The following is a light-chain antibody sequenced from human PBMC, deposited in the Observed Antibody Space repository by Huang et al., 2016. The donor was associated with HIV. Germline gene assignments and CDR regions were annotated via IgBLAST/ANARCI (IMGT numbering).Light chain of an antibody. CDR3: QQYNNWPPVT. Sequence: EIVMTQSPATLSVSPGKRATLSCRANKNIGTTLAWYQQKPGQAPRLLIYGASTRAPGIPDRFSGRGSGTEFTLTISSLQSEDLAVYYYQQYNNWPPVTFGQGTRLEIK. J-gene: IGKJ5*01. V-gene: IGKV3-15*01. CDR1: KNIGTT. CDR2: GAS.